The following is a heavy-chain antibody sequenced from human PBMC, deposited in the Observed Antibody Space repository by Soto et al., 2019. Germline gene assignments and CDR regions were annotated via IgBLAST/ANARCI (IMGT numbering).Heavy chain of an antibody. CDR1: GFSLSTSGVG. V-gene: IGHV2-5*01. CDR3: AHRPEGGGYDFWSGLVHNWFDP. J-gene: IGHJ5*02. Sequence: SGPTLVNPTQTLTLTCTFSGFSLSTSGVGVGWIRQPPGKAMEWLALIYWNDDKRYSPSLKSRLTITKDTSKNQVVLTMTNMDPVDTATYYCAHRPEGGGYDFWSGLVHNWFDPWGQGTQVTISS. D-gene: IGHD3-3*01. CDR2: IYWNDDK.